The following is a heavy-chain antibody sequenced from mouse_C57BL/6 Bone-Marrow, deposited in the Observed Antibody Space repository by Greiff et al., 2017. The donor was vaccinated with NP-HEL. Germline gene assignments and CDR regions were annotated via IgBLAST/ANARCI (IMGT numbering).Heavy chain of an antibody. J-gene: IGHJ2*01. CDR3: ARYYYGSSSFDY. Sequence: QVQLQQPGAELVKPGASVKLSCKASGYTFPSYLMHWVKQRPGRGLEWIGRIDTNSGGTKYNEKFKSKATLTVDKPSSTAYMQLNSLTSEDSAVYYCARYYYGSSSFDYWGQGTTLTVSS. CDR2: IDTNSGGT. V-gene: IGHV1-72*01. D-gene: IGHD1-1*01. CDR1: GYTFPSYL.